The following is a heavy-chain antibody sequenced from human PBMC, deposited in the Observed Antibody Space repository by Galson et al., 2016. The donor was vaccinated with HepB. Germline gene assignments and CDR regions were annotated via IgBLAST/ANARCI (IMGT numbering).Heavy chain of an antibody. CDR2: ISFDGGKQ. J-gene: IGHJ4*02. D-gene: IGHD7-27*01. V-gene: IGHV3-30*03. Sequence: SLRLSCAASGFALSSYGMHWVRQVPGKGLEWVADISFDGGKQHYADSVKGRFSISRDTSRVYLQMSSLTPADTGLYYCARDYSYSSNWPGYWGQGTL. CDR3: ARDYSYSSNWPGY. CDR1: GFALSSYG.